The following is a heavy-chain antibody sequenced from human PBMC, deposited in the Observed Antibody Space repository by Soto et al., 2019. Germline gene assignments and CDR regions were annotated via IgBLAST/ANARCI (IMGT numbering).Heavy chain of an antibody. D-gene: IGHD6-19*01. CDR3: AILGIAVAGTNY. CDR1: GYTFTSYD. Sequence: QVQLVQSGTEVKKPGASVKVSCKASGYTFTSYDINWVRQATGQGLEWMGWMNPNSGNTGYAQKFQGRVTMTRNTSISTAYMELSSLRSEDTAVYYCAILGIAVAGTNYWGQGTLVTVSS. CDR2: MNPNSGNT. V-gene: IGHV1-8*01. J-gene: IGHJ4*02.